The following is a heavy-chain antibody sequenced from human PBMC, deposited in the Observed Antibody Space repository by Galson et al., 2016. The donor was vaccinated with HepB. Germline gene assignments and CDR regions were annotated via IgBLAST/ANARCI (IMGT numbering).Heavy chain of an antibody. D-gene: IGHD6-13*01. CDR2: IIPIFGTP. J-gene: IGHJ4*02. CDR1: GGTFSSYA. V-gene: IGHV1-69*13. Sequence: SVKVSCKASGGTFSSYAISWVRQAPGQGLEWMGGIIPIFGTPNYAQNFQGRVTITADESTTTAYMELSSLRPEDTAVYYCTRGRGSRWFQNFDFWGQGTLVTVSS. CDR3: TRGRGSRWFQNFDF.